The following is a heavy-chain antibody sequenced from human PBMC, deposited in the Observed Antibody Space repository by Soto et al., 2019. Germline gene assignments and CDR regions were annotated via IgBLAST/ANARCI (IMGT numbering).Heavy chain of an antibody. Sequence: ASVKVSCKASGYTFTSYGISWVRQAPGQGLEWMGWISAYNGNTNYAQKLQGRVTMTTDTSTSTAYMELRSLRSDDTAVYYCAKDPYSGYDYHFDYWGQGTLVTVSS. CDR3: AKDPYSGYDYHFDY. V-gene: IGHV1-18*01. CDR2: ISAYNGNT. D-gene: IGHD5-12*01. J-gene: IGHJ4*02. CDR1: GYTFTSYG.